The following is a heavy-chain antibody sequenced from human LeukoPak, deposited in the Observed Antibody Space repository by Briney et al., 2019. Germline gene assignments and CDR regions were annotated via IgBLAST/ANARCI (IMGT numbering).Heavy chain of an antibody. CDR1: GFTFSTYE. CDR3: ARDDGGRHTSSLDY. CDR2: MSTTGDII. V-gene: IGHV3-48*03. Sequence: PGGSLRLSCAASGFTFSTYEMHWVRQAPGKGLEWDSYMSTTGDIIYYADSVKGRFTISRDNAKNSLYLQMDSLRAEDTAVYYCARDDGGRHTSSLDYWGQGTLVTVSS. D-gene: IGHD6-6*01. J-gene: IGHJ4*02.